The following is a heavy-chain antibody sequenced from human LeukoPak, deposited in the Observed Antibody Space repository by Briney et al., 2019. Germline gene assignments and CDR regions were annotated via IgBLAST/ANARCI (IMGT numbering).Heavy chain of an antibody. D-gene: IGHD1-7*01. J-gene: IGHJ4*02. CDR2: IYYSGST. CDR3: ARDRVGITGTTWLDY. V-gene: IGHV4-59*01. Sequence: SETLSLTCTVSGGSISSYYWSWIRQPPGKGLEWIGYIYYSGSTNYNPSLKSRVTISVDTSRNQFSQKLSSVTAADTAVYYCARDRVGITGTTWLDYWGQGTLVTVSS. CDR1: GGSISSYY.